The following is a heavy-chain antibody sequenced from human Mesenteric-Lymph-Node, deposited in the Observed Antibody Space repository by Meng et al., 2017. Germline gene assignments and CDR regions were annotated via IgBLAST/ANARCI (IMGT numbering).Heavy chain of an antibody. V-gene: IGHV7-4-1*02. CDR2: LNTNTGNP. Sequence: QVQLDQSGADVKKPGASVKVSCKALGYTLASYAMNWVRRAPGQGLECMGWLNTNTGNPTYAQGFTGRSVFSLDTSVSTAYLQISGLKAEDTSVYFCAIDGHIDYWGQGTLVTVSS. J-gene: IGHJ4*02. CDR1: GYTLASYA. CDR3: AIDGHIDY.